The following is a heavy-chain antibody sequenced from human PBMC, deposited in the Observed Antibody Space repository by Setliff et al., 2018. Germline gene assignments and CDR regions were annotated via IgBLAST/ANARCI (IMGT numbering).Heavy chain of an antibody. J-gene: IGHJ3*02. CDR2: ILHDGSNE. CDR3: ARDLTSSWYSGRDVFDM. CDR1: GFTFSHYP. D-gene: IGHD6-13*01. Sequence: LRLSCAASGFTFSHYPMHWVRQAPGKGLEWVAVILHDGSNEYYADSVKGRFTISRDNSKNALYLQMNSLSADDTAVYYCARDLTSSWYSGRDVFDMWGQGTMVTVSS. V-gene: IGHV3-30*04.